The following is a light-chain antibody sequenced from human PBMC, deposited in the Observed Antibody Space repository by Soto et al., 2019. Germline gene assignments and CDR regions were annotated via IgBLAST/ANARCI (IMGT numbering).Light chain of an antibody. CDR3: QQYNTYPYT. CDR1: QSISTW. Sequence: ITMSQSPSTVSASVGDRVTITCRASQSISTWLAWYQQKPGKAPNLLIYDASTLESGGPPGFSGSGSGTEFTLTISSLQPDDSATYFCQQYNTYPYTLGQGT. J-gene: IGKJ2*01. CDR2: DAS. V-gene: IGKV1-5*01.